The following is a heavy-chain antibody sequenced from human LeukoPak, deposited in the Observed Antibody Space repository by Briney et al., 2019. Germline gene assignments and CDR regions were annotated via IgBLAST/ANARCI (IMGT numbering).Heavy chain of an antibody. Sequence: PGGSLRLSCVASGFTFSSYGMHWVRQAPGKGLEWVAFIRYDGSNKYYADSVKGRFTISRDNSKNTLYLQMNSLRAEDTAVYYCAKGNYYDSSAYSYFDYWGQGTLVTVSS. D-gene: IGHD3-22*01. V-gene: IGHV3-30*02. CDR3: AKGNYYDSSAYSYFDY. CDR2: IRYDGSNK. J-gene: IGHJ4*02. CDR1: GFTFSSYG.